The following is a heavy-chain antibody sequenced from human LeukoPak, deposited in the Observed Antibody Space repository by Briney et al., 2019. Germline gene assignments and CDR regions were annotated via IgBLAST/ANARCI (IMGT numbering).Heavy chain of an antibody. V-gene: IGHV3-23*01. CDR1: GFTFSTYA. J-gene: IGHJ4*02. D-gene: IGHD4-23*01. CDR3: AKDPPILRWSFDY. CDR2: ITGGGGTT. Sequence: GGSLRLSCAASGFTFSTYAMSWVRRTRGKWREWVSAITGGGGTTYYADSVKGRFTISRDNSKNTLYLQMNSMRAEDTAVYYCAKDPPILRWSFDYWGQGTLVTVSS.